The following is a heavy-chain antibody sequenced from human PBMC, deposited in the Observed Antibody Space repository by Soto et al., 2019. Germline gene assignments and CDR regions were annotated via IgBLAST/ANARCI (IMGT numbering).Heavy chain of an antibody. Sequence: GASVKVSCKVSGYTFTSYGISGVRQPPGQGLEGMGWISSYNVNTNYAQKLQGRVTMTTDTSTSTAYMDLRSLRSDETAVYYCAREEPLLMSYYYGMDVWGQGTTVTV. CDR2: ISSYNVNT. CDR1: GYTFTSYG. D-gene: IGHD2-15*01. V-gene: IGHV1-18*04. J-gene: IGHJ6*02. CDR3: AREEPLLMSYYYGMDV.